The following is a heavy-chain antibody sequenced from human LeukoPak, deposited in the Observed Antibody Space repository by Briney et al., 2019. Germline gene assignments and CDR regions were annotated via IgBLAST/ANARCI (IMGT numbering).Heavy chain of an antibody. Sequence: PGGSLRLTCATSGFTFSSYGMHWVRQAPGKGLEWVAVIWYDGSNIHYADSVQGRFTISRDSSKNMLYLQMNSLRAEDTAVYYCAKVGFSEMEWLLYSDHWGQGTLVTVSS. CDR1: GFTFSSYG. CDR2: IWYDGSNI. D-gene: IGHD3-3*01. V-gene: IGHV3-33*06. CDR3: AKVGFSEMEWLLYSDH. J-gene: IGHJ4*02.